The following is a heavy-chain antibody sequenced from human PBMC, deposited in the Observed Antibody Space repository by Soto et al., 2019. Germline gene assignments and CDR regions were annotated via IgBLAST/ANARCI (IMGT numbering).Heavy chain of an antibody. CDR1: GGTFSSYA. D-gene: IGHD6-13*01. Sequence: QVQLVQSGAEVKKPGSSVKVSCKASGGTFSSYAISWVRQAPGQGLEWMGGIIPIFGTANYAQKFQGRVTITADESTSTAYMELSSLRSEDTAVYYCASPSYSSSWCFTINYYYYGMDVWGQGTTVTVSS. J-gene: IGHJ6*02. CDR2: IIPIFGTA. V-gene: IGHV1-69*01. CDR3: ASPSYSSSWCFTINYYYYGMDV.